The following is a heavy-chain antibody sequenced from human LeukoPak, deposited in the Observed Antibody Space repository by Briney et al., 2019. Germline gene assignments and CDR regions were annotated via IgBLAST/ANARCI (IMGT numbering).Heavy chain of an antibody. CDR2: INHSGST. D-gene: IGHD4-17*01. CDR1: GGSFSGYY. Sequence: PSETLSLTCAVYGGSFSGYYWSWIRQPPGKGLEWIGEINHSGSTNYNPSLKSRVTISVDTSKNQFSLKLSSVTAADTAVYYCVRRTTVTTRGDFDYWGQGTLVTVSS. J-gene: IGHJ4*02. V-gene: IGHV4-34*01. CDR3: VRRTTVTTRGDFDY.